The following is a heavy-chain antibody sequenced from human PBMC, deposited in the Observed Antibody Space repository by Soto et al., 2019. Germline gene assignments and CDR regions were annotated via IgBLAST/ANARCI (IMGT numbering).Heavy chain of an antibody. J-gene: IGHJ4*02. CDR2: IIPIFGRT. D-gene: IGHD2-2*01. CDR3: ADLSLGYCITSSCPPDY. CDR1: GGTFSNYA. Sequence: QVQLVQSGAEVKKPGSSVKVSCKVSGGTFSNYAISWVRQAPGQGLEWMGGIIPIFGRTTYAQKFQGRVAITAGESTSTAYMELTRLTSGDTAVSYCADLSLGYCITSSCPPDYWGLGTLVTVAS. V-gene: IGHV1-69*12.